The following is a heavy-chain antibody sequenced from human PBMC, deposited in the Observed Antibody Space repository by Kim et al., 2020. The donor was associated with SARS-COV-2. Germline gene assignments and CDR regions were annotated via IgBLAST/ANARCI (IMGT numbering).Heavy chain of an antibody. Sequence: GGSLRLSCAASGFTFGDHYMDWVRQAPGKGLEWVCRTGDSADSSTTAYSASVKGRFTISSDDSANSLLLQMNSLKTEDTAVYFCARGSHSGYDYYYGLDAWGQGTTVTGSS. J-gene: IGHJ6*02. V-gene: IGHV3-72*01. D-gene: IGHD5-12*01. CDR2: TGDSADSSTT. CDR3: ARGSHSGYDYYYGLDA. CDR1: GFTFGDHY.